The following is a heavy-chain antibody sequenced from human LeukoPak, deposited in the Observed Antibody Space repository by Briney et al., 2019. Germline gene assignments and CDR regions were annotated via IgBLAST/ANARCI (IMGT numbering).Heavy chain of an antibody. V-gene: IGHV1-24*01. J-gene: IGHJ4*02. D-gene: IGHD1-7*01. Sequence: ASVKVSCKVSGCTLTELSLYWVRQAPGKGLEWMGGSNPEDGETIYTQKFQGRVTMTEDTSTDTAYMELSSLRPEDTTMYYCVTDGLELRGHWGQGTLVTVSS. CDR2: SNPEDGET. CDR3: VTDGLELRGH. CDR1: GCTLTELS.